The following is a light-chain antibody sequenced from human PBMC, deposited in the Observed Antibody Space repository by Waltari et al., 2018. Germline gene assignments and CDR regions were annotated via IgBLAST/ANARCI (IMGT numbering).Light chain of an antibody. CDR1: QSVSIY. CDR2: YAS. CDR3: QQRSNWPIT. V-gene: IGKV3-11*01. J-gene: IGKJ5*01. Sequence: EIVLTQSPAPLSLFPGERATLSCRASQSVSIYLAWYQQKPGQAPRLLIYYASNSATGIPARFSGSGSGTDFTLTISSLEPEDFAVYYCQQRSNWPITFGQGTRLEIK.